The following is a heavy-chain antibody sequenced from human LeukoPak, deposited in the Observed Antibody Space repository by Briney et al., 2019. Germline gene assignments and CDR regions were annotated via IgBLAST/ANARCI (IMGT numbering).Heavy chain of an antibody. J-gene: IGHJ4*02. CDR1: GFTFSDFY. V-gene: IGHV3-11*01. Sequence: GGSLRLSCAASGFTFSDFYMTWIRQAPGKGLEWISYISNRGSTIYYADSVRGRFTISRDNAKNSLYLQMNSLRAEDTAVYYCARDQYDTWSRRGNFDSWGQGTLVIVSS. D-gene: IGHD3/OR15-3a*01. CDR2: ISNRGSTI. CDR3: ARDQYDTWSRRGNFDS.